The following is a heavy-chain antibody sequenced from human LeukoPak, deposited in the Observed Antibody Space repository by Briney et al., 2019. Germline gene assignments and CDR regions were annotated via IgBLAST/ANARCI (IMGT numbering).Heavy chain of an antibody. V-gene: IGHV3-23*01. Sequence: ETLSLTCTVSGGSISSYYWSWVRQAAGKGLEWVSCVSGSGDSTSNADSVKGRFTISRDNSKNTLYLQMNSLRAEDTALYYCARDDAPGGGYLDYWGQGTLVTVSS. CDR1: GGSISSYY. CDR2: VSGSGDST. CDR3: ARDDAPGGGYLDY. D-gene: IGHD2-8*01. J-gene: IGHJ4*02.